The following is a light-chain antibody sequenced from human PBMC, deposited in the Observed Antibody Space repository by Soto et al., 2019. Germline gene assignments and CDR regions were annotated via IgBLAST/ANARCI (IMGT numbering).Light chain of an antibody. CDR1: QSVSSN. CDR2: RAS. CDR3: QQYNNWPGT. V-gene: IGKV3-15*01. J-gene: IGKJ1*01. Sequence: DILMTQSPATLSLSPGGRATLAGGASQSVSSNLAWYQQKPGQAPRLLIQRASTRATGIPARFSGSGSGTEFTLTISSLQSEDFAVYCCQQYNNWPGTFGQGTKLDIK.